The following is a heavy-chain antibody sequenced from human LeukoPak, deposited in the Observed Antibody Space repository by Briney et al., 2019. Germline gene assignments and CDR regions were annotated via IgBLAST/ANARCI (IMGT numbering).Heavy chain of an antibody. CDR3: ARHYGP. CDR2: INHSGGT. V-gene: IGHV4-34*01. CDR1: GGSFRGYY. J-gene: IGHJ5*02. Sequence: PSETLSLTCAVYGGSFRGYYWSWIRQPPGKGLEWIGEINHSGGTNYNPSLKSRVTISVDTSKNQFSLKLTSVTAADTAVYYCARHYGPWGQGTLVTVSS. D-gene: IGHD3-16*01.